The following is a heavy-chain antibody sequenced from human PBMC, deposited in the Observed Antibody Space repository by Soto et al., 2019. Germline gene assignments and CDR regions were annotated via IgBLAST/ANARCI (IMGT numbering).Heavy chain of an antibody. J-gene: IGHJ4*02. D-gene: IGHD3-10*01. CDR2: ISGSGGST. CDR3: AKDVNYYGSGSYGY. V-gene: IGHV3-23*01. Sequence: EVQLLESGGGLVQPGGSLRLSCAASGFTFSSYAMSWVRQAPGKGLEWDSAISGSGGSTYYADSVKGRFTISRDNSKNTLYLQMNSLRAEDTAVYYCAKDVNYYGSGSYGYWGQGTLVTVSS. CDR1: GFTFSSYA.